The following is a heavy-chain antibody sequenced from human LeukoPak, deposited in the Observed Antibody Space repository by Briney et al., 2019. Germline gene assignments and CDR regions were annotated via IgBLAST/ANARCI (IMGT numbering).Heavy chain of an antibody. CDR1: GDTFSSYA. V-gene: IGHV1-69*05. CDR3: AREPRAYYGSGSNPDY. CDR2: IIPIFGTA. D-gene: IGHD3-10*01. Sequence: SVKVSCKASGDTFSSYAISWVRQAPGQGLEWMGGIIPIFGTANYAQKFQGRVTITTDESTSTAYMELSSLRSEDTAVYYCAREPRAYYGSGSNPDYWGQGTLVTVSS. J-gene: IGHJ4*02.